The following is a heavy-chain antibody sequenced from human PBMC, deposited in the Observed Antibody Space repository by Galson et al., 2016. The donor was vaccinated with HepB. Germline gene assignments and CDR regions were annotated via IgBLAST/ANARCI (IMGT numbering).Heavy chain of an antibody. J-gene: IGHJ4*02. CDR2: ITSRSNYI. CDR3: ARDVSGYSGVQ. D-gene: IGHD5-12*01. Sequence: SLRLSCAASGFSFSSYSMNWVRQAPGKGLECVSSITSRSNYIHYADSVKGRFTISRDNAKKSLYLQMNSLRVEDTAMYYCARDVSGYSGVQWGQGTLVTVS. V-gene: IGHV3-21*01. CDR1: GFSFSSYS.